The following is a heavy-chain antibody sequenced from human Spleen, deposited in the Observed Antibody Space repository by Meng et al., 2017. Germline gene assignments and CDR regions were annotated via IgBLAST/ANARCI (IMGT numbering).Heavy chain of an antibody. Sequence: VQLPQWGAGLLKPSETLSLICVVSGGSFSDYYWSWIRQPPGKGLEWIGEINHSGSTNYNPSLESRATISVDTSQNNLSLKLSSVTAADSAVYYCARGPTTMAHDFDYWGQGTLVTVSS. CDR2: INHSGST. CDR1: GGSFSDYY. CDR3: ARGPTTMAHDFDY. D-gene: IGHD4-11*01. J-gene: IGHJ4*02. V-gene: IGHV4-34*01.